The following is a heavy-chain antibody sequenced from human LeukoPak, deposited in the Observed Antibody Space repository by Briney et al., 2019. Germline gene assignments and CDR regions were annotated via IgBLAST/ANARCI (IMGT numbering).Heavy chain of an antibody. CDR3: ARTRGAGGNSGGRWYLDL. J-gene: IGHJ2*01. Sequence: PGGSLRLSCAASGFTFSNYAMHWVRQAPGKGLEYVSAISSHGGNTYYADSVKGRISISRDNSKNILFLQMDSLTTDDTAVYYCARTRGAGGNSGGRWYLDLLGPGTLVTVSS. CDR2: ISSHGGNT. V-gene: IGHV3-64*02. D-gene: IGHD4-23*01. CDR1: GFTFSNYA.